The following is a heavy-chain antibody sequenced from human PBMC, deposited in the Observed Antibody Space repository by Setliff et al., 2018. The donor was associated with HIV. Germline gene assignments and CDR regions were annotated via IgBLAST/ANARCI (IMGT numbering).Heavy chain of an antibody. D-gene: IGHD4-17*01. CDR2: ISAYNVNT. CDR3: ARCMGRPDVSDFGDYVDY. Sequence: ASVKVSCKASGYTFTSYGISWVRQAPGQGLEWMGWISAYNVNTNYAQKLQGRVTMTTDTSTSTAYMELRSLRSDDTAVYYCARCMGRPDVSDFGDYVDYWGQGTLVTVSS. CDR1: GYTFTSYG. V-gene: IGHV1-18*01. J-gene: IGHJ4*02.